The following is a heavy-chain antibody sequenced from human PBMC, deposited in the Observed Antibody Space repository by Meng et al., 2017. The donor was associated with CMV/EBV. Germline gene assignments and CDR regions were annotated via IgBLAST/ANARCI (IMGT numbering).Heavy chain of an antibody. Sequence: ASVKVSCKASGYTFTGYYMHWVRQAPGQGLEWMGWINPNSGGTNYAQKFQGRVTMTRDTSISTAYMEPSRLRSDDTAVYYCARVERVVPAAMDVFDYWGQGTLVTVSS. CDR1: GYTFTGYY. CDR3: ARVERVVPAAMDVFDY. D-gene: IGHD2-2*01. V-gene: IGHV1-2*02. J-gene: IGHJ4*02. CDR2: INPNSGGT.